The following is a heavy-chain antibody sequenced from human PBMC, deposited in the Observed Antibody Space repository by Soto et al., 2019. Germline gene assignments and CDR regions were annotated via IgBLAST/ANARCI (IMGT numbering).Heavy chain of an antibody. CDR1: GFTFSSYW. Sequence: EVQLVESGGGLVQPGGSLRLSCAASGFTFSSYWMSWVRQAPGKGLEWVANIKQDGSEKYYVDSVKGRFTISRDNGKHSLYLQMNSLRAEDTAVYYCERDRVVWNYGFWFDPWGQGTLVTVSS. CDR3: ERDRVVWNYGFWFDP. V-gene: IGHV3-7*01. D-gene: IGHD1-7*01. J-gene: IGHJ5*02. CDR2: IKQDGSEK.